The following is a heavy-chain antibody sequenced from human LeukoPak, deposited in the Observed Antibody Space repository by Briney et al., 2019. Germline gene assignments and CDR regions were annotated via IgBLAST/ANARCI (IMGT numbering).Heavy chain of an antibody. D-gene: IGHD3-9*01. CDR1: GFTFSSYA. CDR2: ISYDGSNK. CDR3: AIEMNDWLIPSGFDY. Sequence: GRSLRLSCAASGFTFSSYAMHWVRQAPGKGLEWVAVISYDGSNKYYADSVKGRFTISRDNSKNTLYLQMNSLRAEDTAVYYCAIEMNDWLIPSGFDYWGQGTLVTVSS. J-gene: IGHJ4*02. V-gene: IGHV3-30*01.